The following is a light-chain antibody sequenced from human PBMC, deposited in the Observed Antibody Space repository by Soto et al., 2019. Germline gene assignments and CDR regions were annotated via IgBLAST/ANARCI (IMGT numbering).Light chain of an antibody. CDR1: SSDVGCYNY. CDR3: SSYTSSSVV. J-gene: IGLJ2*01. CDR2: DVS. Sequence: QSDLPQPASVSGSPGQSITISCTGTSSDVGCYNYVSWYQQHPGKAPKLMIYDVSNRPSGVSNRFSGSKSGNTASLTISGLQAEDEADYDCSSYTSSSVVFGGGTKLTVL. V-gene: IGLV2-14*01.